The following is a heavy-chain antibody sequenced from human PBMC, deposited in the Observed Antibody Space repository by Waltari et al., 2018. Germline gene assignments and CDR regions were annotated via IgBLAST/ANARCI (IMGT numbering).Heavy chain of an antibody. J-gene: IGHJ4*02. V-gene: IGHV1-69*01. D-gene: IGHD3-10*01. Sequence: QVQLVQSGAEVKTPVSSVKVSCKASGGNLRSYAISWVRQAAGQGLEWMGGIIPIFGTANYAQKFQGRVTITADESTSTAYMELSSLRSEDTAVYYCARLSGSGSYYLYYFDYWGQGTLVTVSS. CDR3: ARLSGSGSYYLYYFDY. CDR2: IIPIFGTA. CDR1: GGNLRSYA.